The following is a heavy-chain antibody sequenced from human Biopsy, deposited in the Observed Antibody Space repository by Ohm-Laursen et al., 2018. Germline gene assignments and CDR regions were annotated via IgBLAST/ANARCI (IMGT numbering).Heavy chain of an antibody. CDR1: GYSFTTYD. D-gene: IGHD6-6*01. CDR3: ARGSPRRVSIFEASIYWFDT. CDR2: MIPNSGKT. J-gene: IGHJ5*02. Sequence: VASVKVSCKTSGYSFTTYDVNWVRQARGQGLEWMGWMIPNSGKTGYAQRFQGRVTLTMNTSIGTAYMELSGLRSEDTAVYYCARGSPRRVSIFEASIYWFDTWGRGTLVTVSS. V-gene: IGHV1-8*01.